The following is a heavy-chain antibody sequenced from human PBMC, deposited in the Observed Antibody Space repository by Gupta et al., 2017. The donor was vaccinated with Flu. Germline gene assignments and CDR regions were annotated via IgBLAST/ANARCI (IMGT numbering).Heavy chain of an antibody. Sequence: QVQLVQSGAAMKEPGSSVKVSCRASGGIFSTYTVSWVRQAPGQGLEWMGRIIPSLGIANYAQNFQGRVTITADKSTSTAFMELTSLMSEDVAIYYCVRSTEWDLHFDHWGQGTLVTVSS. CDR3: VRSTEWDLHFDH. CDR1: GGIFSTYT. J-gene: IGHJ4*02. D-gene: IGHD1-26*01. CDR2: IIPSLGIA. V-gene: IGHV1-69*02.